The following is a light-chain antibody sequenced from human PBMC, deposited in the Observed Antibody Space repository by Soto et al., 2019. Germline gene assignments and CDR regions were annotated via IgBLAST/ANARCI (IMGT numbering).Light chain of an antibody. J-gene: IGKJ1*01. Sequence: DIQMTQSPSTLSGSVGDRVTITFRASQTISSWLAWYQQKPGKAPKLLIYKASTLKSGVPSRFSGSGSGTEFTLTISSLQPDDFATYYRQHYNSYSEAFGQGTKVDIK. CDR2: KAS. CDR1: QTISSW. CDR3: QHYNSYSEA. V-gene: IGKV1-5*03.